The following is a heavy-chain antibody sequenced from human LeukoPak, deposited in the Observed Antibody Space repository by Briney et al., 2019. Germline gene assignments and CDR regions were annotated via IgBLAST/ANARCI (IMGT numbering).Heavy chain of an antibody. CDR3: ARDSRDY. CDR2: IYHSGST. CDR1: GGSISSYY. J-gene: IGHJ4*02. Sequence: SETLSLTCTVSGGSISSYYWSWIRQPPGKGLEWIGEIYHSGSTNYNPSLKSRVTISVDKSKNQFSLKLSSVTAADTAVYYCARDSRDYWGQGTLVTVSS. V-gene: IGHV4-59*12.